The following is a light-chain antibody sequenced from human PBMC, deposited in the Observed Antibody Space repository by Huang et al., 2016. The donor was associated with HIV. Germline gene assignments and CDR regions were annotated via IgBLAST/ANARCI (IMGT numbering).Light chain of an antibody. CDR2: AAS. CDR3: QQYHGVPWT. CDR1: QGCSNS. V-gene: IGKV1-NL1*01. J-gene: IGKJ1*01. Sequence: DIQMTQSPSSLSASVGDRVAITCRASQGCSNSLAWSQQKPGEAPKLLLYAASRLEGGVTSRFSGSGSGTVYTLTISSLQPEDVAIYHCQQYHGVPWTFGQGTKVEVK.